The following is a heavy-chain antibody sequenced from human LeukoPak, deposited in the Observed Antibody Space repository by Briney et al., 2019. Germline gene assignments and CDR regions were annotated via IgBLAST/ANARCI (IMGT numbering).Heavy chain of an antibody. CDR3: ARVLFYSSGNKSNRVDY. Sequence: GGSLRLSCAASGFTFSSYSMNWIRQAPGKGLEWVSSISGSSSYIYYADSVKGRFTISRDNAKNSLYLQMNSLRAEDTAVYYCARVLFYSSGNKSNRVDYWGQGTLVTVSS. J-gene: IGHJ4*02. V-gene: IGHV3-21*01. CDR1: GFTFSSYS. CDR2: ISGSSSYI. D-gene: IGHD6-19*01.